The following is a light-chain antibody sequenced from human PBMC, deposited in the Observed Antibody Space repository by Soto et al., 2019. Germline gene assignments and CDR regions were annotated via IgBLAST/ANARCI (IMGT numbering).Light chain of an antibody. CDR3: QQYYNTPYT. V-gene: IGKV4-1*01. Sequence: DIVMTQSPDSLAVSLGERATINCKSSQSVLYSSNNKNYLAWYQKKSGQPPKLLIYWASTRESGVPDRFSGSGSGTDFTLTISSLQAEDVAVYYCQQYYNTPYTFGQGTKLEVK. CDR2: WAS. CDR1: QSVLYSSNNKNY. J-gene: IGKJ2*01.